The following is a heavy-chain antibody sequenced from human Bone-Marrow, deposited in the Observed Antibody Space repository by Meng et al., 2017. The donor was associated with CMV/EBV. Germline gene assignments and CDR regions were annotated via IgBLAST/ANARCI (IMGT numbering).Heavy chain of an antibody. CDR2: IIPIFGTA. V-gene: IGHV1-69*06. J-gene: IGHJ4*02. D-gene: IGHD1-26*01. CDR3: ARDLRIGGSRGGAGDYFDY. CDR1: GGTFSSYA. Sequence: SVKVSCKASGGTFSSYAISWVRQAPGQGLEWMGGIIPIFGTANYAQKFQGRVTITADKSTSTAYMELSSLRSEDTAVYYCARDLRIGGSRGGAGDYFDYWGQGTLVTVSS.